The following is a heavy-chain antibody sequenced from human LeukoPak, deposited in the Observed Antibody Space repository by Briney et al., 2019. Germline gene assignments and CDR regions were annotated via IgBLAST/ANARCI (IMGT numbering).Heavy chain of an antibody. D-gene: IGHD3-22*01. V-gene: IGHV3-11*01. CDR3: ASPRGVMTNGPFFDN. CDR2: ISRSGSTT. CDR1: GFTFSDYY. J-gene: IGHJ4*02. Sequence: GGSLRLSCAASGFTFSDYYMNWIRQAPGKGLEWVSYISRSGSTTEYVDSVRGRFTISRDDAQNSLYLQMDSLSAEDTAVYYCASPRGVMTNGPFFDNWGQGTLVTVSS.